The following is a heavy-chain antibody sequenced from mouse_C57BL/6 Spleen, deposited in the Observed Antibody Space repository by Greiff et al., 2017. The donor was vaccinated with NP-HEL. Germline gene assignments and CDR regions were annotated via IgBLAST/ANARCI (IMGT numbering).Heavy chain of an antibody. J-gene: IGHJ3*01. CDR3: ATAQATWGFAD. CDR2: IDPSDSET. Sequence: QVQLQQPGAELVRPGSSVKLSCKASGYTFTSYWMHWVKQRPIQGLEWIGNIDPSDSETHYNQKFKDKATLTVDKSSSTAYMQLSSLTSEDSAVYYCATAQATWGFADWGQGTPVTVSA. V-gene: IGHV1-52*01. D-gene: IGHD3-2*02. CDR1: GYTFTSYW.